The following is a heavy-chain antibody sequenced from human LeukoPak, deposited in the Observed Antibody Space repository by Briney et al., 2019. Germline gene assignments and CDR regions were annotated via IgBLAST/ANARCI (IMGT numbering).Heavy chain of an antibody. D-gene: IGHD3-10*01. CDR3: ARVTMVRGVINAPYYFDY. CDR1: GYTFTGYY. CDR2: INPNSGGT. J-gene: IGHJ4*02. V-gene: IGHV1-2*02. Sequence: ASVKVSCMASGYTFTGYYMHWVRQAPGQGLEWMGWINPNSGGTNYAQKFQGRVTMTRDTSISTAYMELSRLRSDDTAVYYCARVTMVRGVINAPYYFDYWGQGTLVTVSS.